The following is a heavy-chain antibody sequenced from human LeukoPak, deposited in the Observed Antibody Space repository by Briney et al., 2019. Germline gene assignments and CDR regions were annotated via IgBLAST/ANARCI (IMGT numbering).Heavy chain of an antibody. CDR1: GGSISSSDNY. V-gene: IGHV4-39*07. CDR2: LSYSGTT. Sequence: KPSETLSLTCTVSGGSISSSDNYWGWIRQPPGKTLEWIGSLSYSGTTNYNPSLKSRAAISLDMSKNQFSLKLASVTAADTAVYYCARDYNSVTHWFFDLWGRGTLVTVSP. D-gene: IGHD4-17*01. J-gene: IGHJ2*01. CDR3: ARDYNSVTHWFFDL.